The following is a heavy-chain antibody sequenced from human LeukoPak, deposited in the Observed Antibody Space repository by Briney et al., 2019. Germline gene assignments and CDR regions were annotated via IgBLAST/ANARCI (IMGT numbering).Heavy chain of an antibody. D-gene: IGHD2-2*01. V-gene: IGHV3-9*03. CDR2: ISWNSGSI. J-gene: IGHJ4*02. Sequence: GGSVRLSCAASGFTFDDYAMHWVRQAPGKGLEWVSGISWNSGSIGYADSVKGRFTISRDNAKNSLYLQMNSLRAEDMALYYCAKGGGYQLPYYFDYWGQGTLATVSS. CDR1: GFTFDDYA. CDR3: AKGGGYQLPYYFDY.